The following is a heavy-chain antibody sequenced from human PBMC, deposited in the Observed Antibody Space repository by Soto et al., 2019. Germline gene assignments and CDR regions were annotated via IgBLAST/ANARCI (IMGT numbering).Heavy chain of an antibody. D-gene: IGHD6-13*01. CDR1: GFTFSNAW. Sequence: EVQLVESGGGLVKPGGSLRLSCAASGFTFSNAWMSWVRQAPGKGLEWVGRIKSKTDGGTTDYAAPVKGRFTISRDDSKNTLYLQMNSLRDEDTAVYYCARDQQLGAYYYGMDVWGQGTTVTVSS. CDR3: ARDQQLGAYYYGMDV. J-gene: IGHJ6*02. CDR2: IKSKTDGGTT. V-gene: IGHV3-15*01.